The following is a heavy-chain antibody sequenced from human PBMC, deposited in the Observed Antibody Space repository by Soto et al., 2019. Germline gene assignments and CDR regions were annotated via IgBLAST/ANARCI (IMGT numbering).Heavy chain of an antibody. CDR3: AKDRNSLGTYYYYMDV. CDR1: GFIFSSYA. J-gene: IGHJ6*03. CDR2: ISGSGGST. Sequence: AGSLRLSFASSGFIFSSYAMSLVRQAPGKGLEWVSAISGSGGSTYYADSVKGRFTISRDNSKNTLYLQMNSLRAEDTAVYYCAKDRNSLGTYYYYMDVWGKGTTVTVSS. D-gene: IGHD1-1*01. V-gene: IGHV3-23*01.